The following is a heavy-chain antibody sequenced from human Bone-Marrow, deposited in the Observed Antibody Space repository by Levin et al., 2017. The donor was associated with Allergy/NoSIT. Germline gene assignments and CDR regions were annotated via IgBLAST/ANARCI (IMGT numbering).Heavy chain of an antibody. Sequence: SGPTLVKPTQTLTLTCTFSGFSFATSKVGVGWIRQPPGSALEWLAMIYWDDDQRYSPSLKSRLTITKDTSKNQVVLTMTNMGPVDTATYYCPHSPPPQLDSDSGPPIDYWGQGTRVTVSS. CDR3: PHSPPPQLDSDSGPPIDY. V-gene: IGHV2-5*02. J-gene: IGHJ4*01. CDR1: GFSFATSKVG. CDR2: IYWDDDQ. D-gene: IGHD3-10*01.